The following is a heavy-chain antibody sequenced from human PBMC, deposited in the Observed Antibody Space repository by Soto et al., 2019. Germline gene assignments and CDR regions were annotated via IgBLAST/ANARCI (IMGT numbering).Heavy chain of an antibody. CDR2: INAGNGNT. J-gene: IGHJ4*02. CDR1: GYTFTSYA. D-gene: IGHD6-19*01. Sequence: ASVKVSCKASGYTFTSYAMHWVRQAPGQRLEWMGWINAGNGNTKYSQKFQGRVTITRDTSASTAYMEPSSLRSEDTAVYYCARPRKQWPHCMGFDYWGQGTLVTVSS. CDR3: ARPRKQWPHCMGFDY. V-gene: IGHV1-3*01.